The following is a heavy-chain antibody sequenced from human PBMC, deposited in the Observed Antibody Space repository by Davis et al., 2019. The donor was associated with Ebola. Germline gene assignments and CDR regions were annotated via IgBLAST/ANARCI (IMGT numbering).Heavy chain of an antibody. D-gene: IGHD1-26*01. CDR1: GFTFSDYY. Sequence: PGGSLRLSCAASGFTFSDYYMSWIRQAPGKGLEWVSYISHSSSYTNYADSVKGRFTISRDNAKNSLYLQMNSLRAEDTAVYYCARGPEGATDDAFDIWGQGTMVTVSS. CDR3: ARGPEGATDDAFDI. CDR2: ISHSSSYT. V-gene: IGHV3-11*06. J-gene: IGHJ3*02.